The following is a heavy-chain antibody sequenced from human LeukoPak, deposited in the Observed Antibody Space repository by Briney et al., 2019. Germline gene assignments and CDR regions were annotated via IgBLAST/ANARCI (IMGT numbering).Heavy chain of an antibody. CDR3: AASHDSAGND. J-gene: IGHJ4*02. CDR2: VRHDGSAK. Sequence: PGGSLRLSCAASGFTFSDYWMSWVRQAPGKGLEWVDNVRHDGSAKYYVPSVRGRFTISRDNAKNSLYLQMNSLTVDDTAVYYCAASHDSAGNDWGQGTLVTVSS. D-gene: IGHD2-15*01. V-gene: IGHV3-7*01. CDR1: GFTFSDYW.